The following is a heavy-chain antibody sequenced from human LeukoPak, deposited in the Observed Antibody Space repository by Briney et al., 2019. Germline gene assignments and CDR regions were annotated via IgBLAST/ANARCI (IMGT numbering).Heavy chain of an antibody. CDR3: AKAPRITMIVVVKNWFDP. J-gene: IGHJ5*02. V-gene: IGHV3-23*01. Sequence: GGSLRLSCAASGFTFSSYAMSWVRQAPGKGLEWVSAISGSGGSTYYADSVKGRSTISRDNSKNTLYLQMNSLRAEDTAVYYCAKAPRITMIVVVKNWFDPWGQGTLVTVSS. CDR1: GFTFSSYA. D-gene: IGHD3-22*01. CDR2: ISGSGGST.